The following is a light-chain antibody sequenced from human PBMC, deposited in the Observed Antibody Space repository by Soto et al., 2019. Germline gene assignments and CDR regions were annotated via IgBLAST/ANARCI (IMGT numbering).Light chain of an antibody. CDR2: GAS. CDR1: QSVSIL. Sequence: SPGERATLSCRASQSVSILLAWYQQKPGQAPRLLIYGASIRATGIPDRFSGSGSGTDFTLTITPLEPEDFAVYFCQQYGSSPVTFGQGTRLEIK. J-gene: IGKJ5*01. CDR3: QQYGSSPVT. V-gene: IGKV3-20*01.